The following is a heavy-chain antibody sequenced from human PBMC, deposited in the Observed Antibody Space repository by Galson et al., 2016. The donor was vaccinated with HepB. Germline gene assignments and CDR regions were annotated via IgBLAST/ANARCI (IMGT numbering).Heavy chain of an antibody. CDR2: ISGAGGIT. J-gene: IGHJ4*02. CDR1: GFTFSSYA. D-gene: IGHD3-3*01. CDR3: AEDEITIFGVANS. Sequence: SLRLSCAASGFTFSSYAMSWVRQAPGKGLEWVSVISGAGGITYYADSVKGRFTISRDNSKHTLYLHMNSLRAEDTAVYYCAEDEITIFGVANSWGQGTLVTVSS. V-gene: IGHV3-23*01.